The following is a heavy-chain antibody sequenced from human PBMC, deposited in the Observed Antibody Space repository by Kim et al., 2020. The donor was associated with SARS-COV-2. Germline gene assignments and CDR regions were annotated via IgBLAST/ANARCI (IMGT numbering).Heavy chain of an antibody. CDR2: MNPNSGNT. Sequence: ASVKVSCKASGYTFTSYDINWVRQATGQGLEWMGWMNPNSGNTGYAQKFQGRVTMTRNTSISTAYMELSSLRSEDTAVYYCARGFRYYYDSSGMEDASAFDIWGQGTMVTVSS. D-gene: IGHD3-22*01. J-gene: IGHJ3*02. CDR3: ARGFRYYYDSSGMEDASAFDI. V-gene: IGHV1-8*01. CDR1: GYTFTSYD.